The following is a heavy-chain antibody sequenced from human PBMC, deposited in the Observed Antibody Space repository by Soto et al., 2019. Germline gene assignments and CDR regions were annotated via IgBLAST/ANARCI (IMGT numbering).Heavy chain of an antibody. D-gene: IGHD6-19*01. CDR1: GLTFDDYA. CDR3: ARDLTAVDGTDAFAI. J-gene: IGHJ3*02. V-gene: IGHV3-9*01. Sequence: EVQLVESGGGLVQPGRSLRLSCAASGLTFDDYAMNWVRQDPGKGLEWVSGISWNGGSIGYADSVKGRFTISRDNAKNSLYLQMNSLRAEGTALYDCARDLTAVDGTDAFAIWCQGTMVTVSS. CDR2: ISWNGGSI.